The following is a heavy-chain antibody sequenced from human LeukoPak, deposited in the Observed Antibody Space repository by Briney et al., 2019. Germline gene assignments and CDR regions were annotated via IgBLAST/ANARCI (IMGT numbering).Heavy chain of an antibody. V-gene: IGHV4-59*12. D-gene: IGHD3-10*01. J-gene: IGHJ4*02. CDR2: IYYSGST. CDR3: ARGISGSSMYDY. Sequence: PSETLSLTCTVSGGSISSDYYSWIRQPPGKGLEWIGYIYYSGSTYYNPSLKSRVTISVDTSKNQFSLKLSSVTAADTAVYYCARGISGSSMYDYWGQGTLVTVSS. CDR1: GGSISSDY.